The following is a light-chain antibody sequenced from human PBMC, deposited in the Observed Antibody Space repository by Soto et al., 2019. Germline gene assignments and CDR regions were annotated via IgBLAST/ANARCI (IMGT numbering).Light chain of an antibody. CDR1: STDIGRYNY. V-gene: IGLV2-14*01. CDR2: DVS. CDR3: SSYTSSSTYV. J-gene: IGLJ1*01. Sequence: QSALTQPASVSGSPGQSITISCTGTSTDIGRYNYVSWYQQHPGNAPKLMIYDVSNRPSGVSNRFSGSKSGNTASLTISGLQAEDEADYYCSSYTSSSTYVFGTGTKLTVL.